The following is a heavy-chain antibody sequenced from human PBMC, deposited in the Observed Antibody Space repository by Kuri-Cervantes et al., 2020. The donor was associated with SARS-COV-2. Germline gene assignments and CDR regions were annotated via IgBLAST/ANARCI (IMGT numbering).Heavy chain of an antibody. Sequence: LSLTCAASRFMFSCDRMNWVRQAPGKGLEWVANIRQDGSQKLYVDSVKGRFTISRDNANNKMYLQMNSLRAEDTAVYYCARLGYCNSSSCNRGDYYYYYMDVWGNGSTVTVSS. V-gene: IGHV3-7*01. J-gene: IGHJ6*03. CDR1: RFMFSCDR. CDR2: IRQDGSQK. CDR3: ARLGYCNSSSCNRGDYYYYYMDV. D-gene: IGHD2-2*03.